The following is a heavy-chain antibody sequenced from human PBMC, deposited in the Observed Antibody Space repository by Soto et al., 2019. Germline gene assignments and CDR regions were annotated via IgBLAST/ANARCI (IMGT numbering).Heavy chain of an antibody. CDR3: ARGKGGYNGRDFDY. V-gene: IGHV1-69*12. D-gene: IGHD1-20*01. CDR1: GGTFSTYA. J-gene: IGHJ4*02. Sequence: QVQLVQSGAEVKKPGSSVKVSCKASGGTFSTYAISWVRQAPGQGLEWMGGIIPIFGTANYAQKFQGRVTXPAIEXXSTADMELSSLRSEDTAVFYCARGKGGYNGRDFDYWGQGTLVTVSS. CDR2: IIPIFGTA.